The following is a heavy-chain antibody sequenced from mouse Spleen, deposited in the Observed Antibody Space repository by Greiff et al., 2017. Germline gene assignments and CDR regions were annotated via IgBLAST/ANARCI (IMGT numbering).Heavy chain of an antibody. CDR1: GFNIKNTY. D-gene: IGHD1-1*01. Sequence: EVQLKESVAELVRPGASVKLSCTASGFNIKNTYMHWVKQRPEQGLEWIGRIDPANGNTKYAPKFQGKATITADTSSNTAYLQLSSLTSEDTAIYYCARDYYGSSYPRFAYWGQGTLVTVSA. V-gene: IGHV14-3*01. J-gene: IGHJ3*01. CDR3: ARDYYGSSYPRFAY. CDR2: IDPANGNT.